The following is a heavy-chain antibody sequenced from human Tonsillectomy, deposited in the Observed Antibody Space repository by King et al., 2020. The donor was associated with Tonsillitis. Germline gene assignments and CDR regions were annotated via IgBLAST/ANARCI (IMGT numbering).Heavy chain of an antibody. Sequence: GQLVQSGAEVKKPGASVKVSCKASGYTFTGYYIHWVRQAPGQGLEWMGWINPNSGGTNYAQKFQGRVTMTRDTSISTAYMELSRLRSDDTAVYYCARTIAVADPGWFDPWGQGTLVTVSS. CDR3: ARTIAVADPGWFDP. CDR1: GYTFTGYY. D-gene: IGHD6-19*01. CDR2: INPNSGGT. J-gene: IGHJ5*02. V-gene: IGHV1-2*02.